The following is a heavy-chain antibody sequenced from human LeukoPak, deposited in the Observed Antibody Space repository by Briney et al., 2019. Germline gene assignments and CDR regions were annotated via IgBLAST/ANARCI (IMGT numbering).Heavy chain of an antibody. V-gene: IGHV3-9*01. CDR3: AKDIRYYDSSGYSPEWYYYYGMDV. CDR1: GFTFDDYA. D-gene: IGHD3-22*01. J-gene: IGHJ6*02. Sequence: GRSLRLSCAASGFTFDDYAMHWVRQAPGKGLEWVSGISWNSGSIGYADSVKGRFTISRDNAKNSLYLQMNSLGAEDTALYCCAKDIRYYDSSGYSPEWYYYYGMDVWGQGTTVTVSS. CDR2: ISWNSGSI.